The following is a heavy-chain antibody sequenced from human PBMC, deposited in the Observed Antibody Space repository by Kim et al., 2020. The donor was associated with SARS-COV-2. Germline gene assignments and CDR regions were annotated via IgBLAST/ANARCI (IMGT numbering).Heavy chain of an antibody. CDR3: AKDIAAASPYYFDS. V-gene: IGHV3-9*01. D-gene: IGHD6-13*01. J-gene: IGHJ4*02. Sequence: GGSLRLSCEASGFTFDAYAMHWVRRAPGKGLEWVSGIIWNSGSIGYADSVKGRFTIYRDNAKNSLYLQMSSLRAEDTALYYCAKDIAAASPYYFDSWGQGTLVTVSS. CDR1: GFTFDAYA. CDR2: IIWNSGSI.